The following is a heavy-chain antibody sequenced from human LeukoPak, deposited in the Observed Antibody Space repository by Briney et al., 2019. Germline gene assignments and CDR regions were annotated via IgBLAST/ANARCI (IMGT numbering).Heavy chain of an antibody. V-gene: IGHV4-39*07. CDR1: GGSISSSSYY. Sequence: KPSETLSLTCTVSGGSISSSSYYWSWIRQPPGKGLEWIGEINHSGSTNYNPSLKSRVTISVDTSKNQFSLKLSSVTAADTAVYYCARGVDTRFDYWGQGTLVTVSS. CDR2: INHSGST. J-gene: IGHJ4*02. CDR3: ARGVDTRFDY. D-gene: IGHD5-18*01.